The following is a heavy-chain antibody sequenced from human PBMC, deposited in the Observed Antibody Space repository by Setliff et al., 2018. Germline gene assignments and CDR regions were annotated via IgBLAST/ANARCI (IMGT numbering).Heavy chain of an antibody. V-gene: IGHV1-69*05. Sequence: GASVKVSCKASGYTFTTYAMSWMRQAPGQGLEWMGGTIPVFGTTDYAQKFQGRVTIMTDESTSTAYMELSSLTSEDTAVYYCAREGVHTWSSTDYHYCMDVWGRGTTVTVSS. CDR1: GYTFTTYA. CDR3: AREGVHTWSSTDYHYCMDV. J-gene: IGHJ6*03. CDR2: TIPVFGTT. D-gene: IGHD2-21*01.